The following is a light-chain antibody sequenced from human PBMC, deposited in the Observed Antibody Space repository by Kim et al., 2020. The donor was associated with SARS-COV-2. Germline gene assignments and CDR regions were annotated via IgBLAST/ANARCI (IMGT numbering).Light chain of an antibody. CDR2: EDD. V-gene: IGLV6-57*03. Sequence: GKSVTISCTRSSGSVVDYYVQWYQQPPGGVPTTMIFEDDRRPSGVSDRCSGCTDNSSTSASLIISVLRAEDAADYCCQSDNSDNVLFGGGTQLTVL. CDR1: SGSVVDYY. J-gene: IGLJ2*01. CDR3: QSDNSDNVL.